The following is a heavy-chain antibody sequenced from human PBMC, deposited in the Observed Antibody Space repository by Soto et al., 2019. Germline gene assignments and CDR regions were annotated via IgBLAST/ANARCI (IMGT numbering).Heavy chain of an antibody. D-gene: IGHD3-22*01. Sequence: SVKVSCKASGGTFSSYAISWVRQAPGQGLEWMGGIIPIFGTANYAQNLQGRVTITADTATSTAYMELRRLRSEDTAVYYCARAHITVMVDFSCYYYGMDYWGQGTTVTVSS. CDR2: IIPIFGTA. J-gene: IGHJ6*02. CDR1: GGTFSSYA. V-gene: IGHV1-69*06. CDR3: ARAHITVMVDFSCYYYGMDY.